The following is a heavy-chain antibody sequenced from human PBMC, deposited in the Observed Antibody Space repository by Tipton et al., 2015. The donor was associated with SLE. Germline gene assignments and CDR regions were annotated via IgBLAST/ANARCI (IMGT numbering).Heavy chain of an antibody. Sequence: LRLSCTVSGGSISSYYWSWIRQPPGKGLEWIGEINHSGSTNYNPSLESRVTISVDTSKNQFSLKLSSVTAADTALYYCARGRPSDYIWVYSGWVFDYWGQGTLVTVSS. V-gene: IGHV4-34*01. CDR1: GGSISSYY. CDR3: ARGRPSDYIWVYSGWVFDY. D-gene: IGHD3-16*01. J-gene: IGHJ4*02. CDR2: INHSGST.